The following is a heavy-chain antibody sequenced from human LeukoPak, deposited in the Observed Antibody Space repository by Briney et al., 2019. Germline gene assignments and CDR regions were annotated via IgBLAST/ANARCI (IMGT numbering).Heavy chain of an antibody. Sequence: SETLSHTRSVSGGSLSPYYWSWIRQPPGGGLEWLGEINQSGSTNYNPSLKSRVTISVEKSKNQFSLEVTSVTAADTAIYYCATLGGLYYESHGYPHFDRWGQGTLATVCS. CDR1: GGSLSPYY. CDR2: INQSGST. CDR3: ATLGGLYYESHGYPHFDR. V-gene: IGHV4-34*01. D-gene: IGHD3-22*01. J-gene: IGHJ4*02.